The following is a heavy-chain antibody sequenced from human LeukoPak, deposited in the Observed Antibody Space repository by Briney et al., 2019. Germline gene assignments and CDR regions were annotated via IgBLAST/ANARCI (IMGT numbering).Heavy chain of an antibody. CDR1: GGSISSGGYY. V-gene: IGHV4-31*03. D-gene: IGHD2-2*02. CDR3: ARYCSSTNCYKGGFDP. Sequence: SETLSLTCTVSGGSISSGGYYWSWIRQHPGKGLEWIGYIYYSGSTYSNPSLKGRVTIPVDTSKNQFSLNLSSVTAADTAVYYCARYCSSTNCYKGGFDPWGQGTLVTVSS. J-gene: IGHJ5*02. CDR2: IYYSGST.